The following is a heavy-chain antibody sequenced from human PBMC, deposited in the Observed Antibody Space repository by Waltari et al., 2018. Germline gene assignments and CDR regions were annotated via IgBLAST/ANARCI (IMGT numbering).Heavy chain of an antibody. Sequence: QVQLQESGPGLVKPSQTLSLTCTVSGGSISSGSYYWSWIRQPAGQGLEWIGYIYYSGSTNYNPSLKSRVTISVDTSKNQFSLKLSSVTAADTAVYYCAREYRPSFRLLGRHAFDIWGQGTMVTVSS. CDR1: GGSISSGSYY. J-gene: IGHJ3*02. CDR3: AREYRPSFRLLGRHAFDI. CDR2: IYYSGST. D-gene: IGHD7-27*01. V-gene: IGHV4-61*10.